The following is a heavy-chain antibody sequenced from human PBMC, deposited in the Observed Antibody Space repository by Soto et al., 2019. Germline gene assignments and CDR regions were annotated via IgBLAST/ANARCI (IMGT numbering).Heavy chain of an antibody. CDR2: IKGDGSEK. CDR1: ELTFSSYG. V-gene: IGHV3-7*01. Sequence: VGSLRLSCAASELTFSSYGMSWVRQAPGKGLEWVANIKGDGSEKRYVDSVRGRFTISRDNAKNSVYLQMNSLRADDTALYYCGRDEVRNGVGVWGQGTTVTVSS. CDR3: GRDEVRNGVGV. J-gene: IGHJ6*02.